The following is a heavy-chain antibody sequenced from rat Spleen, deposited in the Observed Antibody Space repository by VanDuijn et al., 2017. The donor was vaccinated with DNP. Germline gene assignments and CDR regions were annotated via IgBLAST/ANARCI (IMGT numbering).Heavy chain of an antibody. J-gene: IGHJ3*01. CDR3: VTRGTGSDNWFAY. CDR1: GFNFNDYW. D-gene: IGHD5-1*01. V-gene: IGHV4-2*01. Sequence: EVKLVESGGGLVQPERSLKLSCAASGFNFNDYWMGWVRQAPGKGLEWMGEIKQDSSVVNHNPSLRDRFTISRDNAQNSLYLQMNSLGSADTATYYCVTRGTGSDNWFAYWGQGTLVTVSS. CDR2: IKQDSSVV.